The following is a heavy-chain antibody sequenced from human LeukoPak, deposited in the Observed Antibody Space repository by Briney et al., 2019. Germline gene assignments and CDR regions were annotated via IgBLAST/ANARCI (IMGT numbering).Heavy chain of an antibody. CDR3: AREEAAAAGAFDI. V-gene: IGHV3-21*01. CDR2: ISSSSSYI. D-gene: IGHD6-13*01. CDR1: GFTFSTNS. J-gene: IGHJ3*02. Sequence: PGGSLRLSCAASGFTFSTNSMNWVRQAPGKGLEWVSSISSSSSYIYYADSVKGRFTIFRDNAKNSLYLQMNSLRAEDTAVYYCAREEAAAAGAFDIWGQGTMVTVSS.